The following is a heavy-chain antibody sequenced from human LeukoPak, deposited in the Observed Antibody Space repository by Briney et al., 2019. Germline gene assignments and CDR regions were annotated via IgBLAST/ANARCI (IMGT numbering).Heavy chain of an antibody. J-gene: IGHJ6*02. Sequence: EGSLRLSCAASGFTFSSYAMHWVRQAPGKGLEWVAVISYDGSNKYYADSVKGRFTISRDNSKNTLYLQMNSLRAEDTAVYYCAKVLSSSWYGDYYYGMDVWGQGTTVTVSS. CDR1: GFTFSSYA. D-gene: IGHD6-13*01. V-gene: IGHV3-30-3*01. CDR3: AKVLSSSWYGDYYYGMDV. CDR2: ISYDGSNK.